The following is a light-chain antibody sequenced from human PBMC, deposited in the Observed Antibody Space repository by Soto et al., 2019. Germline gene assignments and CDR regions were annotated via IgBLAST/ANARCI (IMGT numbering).Light chain of an antibody. V-gene: IGKV3-20*01. CDR3: QQSGSSPRT. CDR1: QSVRNVY. Sequence: EIVLTQSPGTLSLSPGERATLSCRASQSVRNVYLAWYQQKPGQAPRLLIYDASNRATGIPDRFSGSGSGKDFTLTINRPEPEDFAVYYCQQSGSSPRTFGQGTKLEIK. J-gene: IGKJ2*01. CDR2: DAS.